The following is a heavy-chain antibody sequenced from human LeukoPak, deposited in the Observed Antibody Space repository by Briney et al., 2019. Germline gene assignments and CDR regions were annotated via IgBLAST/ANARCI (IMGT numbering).Heavy chain of an antibody. Sequence: PGRSLRLSCAASGFTFSSYAMHWVRQAPGKGLEWVAVISYDGSNKYYADSVKGRFTISRDNSKDTLYLQMNSLRAEDTAVYYCARGGIAARPILDYWGQGTLVTVSS. CDR1: GFTFSSYA. CDR3: ARGGIAARPILDY. V-gene: IGHV3-30-3*01. J-gene: IGHJ4*02. D-gene: IGHD6-6*01. CDR2: ISYDGSNK.